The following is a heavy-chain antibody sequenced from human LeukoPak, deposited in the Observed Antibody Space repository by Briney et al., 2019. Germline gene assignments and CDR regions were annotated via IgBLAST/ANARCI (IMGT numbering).Heavy chain of an antibody. CDR2: ISGSGTIT. Sequence: GGSLRLSCAASGFTFTDYAMNWVRQAPGKGLEWVSTISGSGTITYYADSVRGRFTISRDYSTNTLYLQMSSLRAEDTAIYYCAKATNYYYDSSGLDYWGQGTLVTVSS. J-gene: IGHJ4*02. V-gene: IGHV3-23*01. CDR3: AKATNYYYDSSGLDY. CDR1: GFTFTDYA. D-gene: IGHD3-22*01.